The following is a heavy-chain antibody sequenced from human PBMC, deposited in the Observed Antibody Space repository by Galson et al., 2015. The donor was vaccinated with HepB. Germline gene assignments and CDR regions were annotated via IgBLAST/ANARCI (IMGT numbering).Heavy chain of an antibody. CDR1: GDSVSSNSAA. D-gene: IGHD1-1*01. CDR3: ARGYAAVDAFDI. CDR2: TYYRSKWYN. V-gene: IGHV6-1*01. J-gene: IGHJ3*02. Sequence: CAISGDSVSSNSAAWNWIRQSPSRGLEWLGRTYYRSKWYNDYAVAVKSRITINPDTSKNQFSLQLNSVTPEDTAVYYCARGYAAVDAFDIWGQGTMVTVSS.